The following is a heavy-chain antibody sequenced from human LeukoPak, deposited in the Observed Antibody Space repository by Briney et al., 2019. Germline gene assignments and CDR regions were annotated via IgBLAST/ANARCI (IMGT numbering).Heavy chain of an antibody. CDR1: GFTFSSYA. CDR2: INGRGDNT. J-gene: IGHJ5*02. Sequence: SGGSPRLSCAASGFTFSSYAMSWVPQAPGKGLEWVSAINGRGDNTYYADFVKGRFTISRDNSKSTVYLQMNSLRTEDTAVYYCAKDRVSPGFNWFDPWGQGTLVTVSS. V-gene: IGHV3-23*01. CDR3: AKDRVSPGFNWFDP. D-gene: IGHD2/OR15-2a*01.